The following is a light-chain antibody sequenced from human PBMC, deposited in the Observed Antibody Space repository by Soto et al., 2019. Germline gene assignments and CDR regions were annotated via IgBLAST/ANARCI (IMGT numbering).Light chain of an antibody. V-gene: IGKV1-33*01. CDR3: QQYDDIPPT. CDR1: QDITNY. Sequence: DIHMTQSRSSLTASVGDSVTITCQASQDITNYLNWYQQKPGKAPKLLIYDASNLEPGVPSRFSGRGSGADFTFSISSLQPEDIATYYCQQYDDIPPTFGQGTKVDIK. CDR2: DAS. J-gene: IGKJ1*01.